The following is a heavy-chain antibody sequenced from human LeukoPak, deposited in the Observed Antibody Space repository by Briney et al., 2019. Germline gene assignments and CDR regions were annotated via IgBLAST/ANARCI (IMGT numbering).Heavy chain of an antibody. CDR3: AKGLRGVVITFDY. Sequence: PGGSLRLSCAASGFTFSNYGMSWVRQAPGTGLEWVSAISGSGGSTYYADSAKGRFTISRDNSKNTVYLQMNSLRADDTAVYYCAKGLRGVVITFDYRGQGTLVTVSS. CDR1: GFTFSNYG. J-gene: IGHJ4*02. V-gene: IGHV3-23*01. CDR2: ISGSGGST. D-gene: IGHD3-22*01.